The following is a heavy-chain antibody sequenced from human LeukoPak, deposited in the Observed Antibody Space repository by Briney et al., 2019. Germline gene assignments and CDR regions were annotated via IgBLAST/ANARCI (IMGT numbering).Heavy chain of an antibody. CDR1: GGSISSGGYY. CDR3: AGYCSSTSCYDY. D-gene: IGHD2-2*01. CDR2: IYYSGST. V-gene: IGHV4-31*03. J-gene: IGHJ4*02. Sequence: PSQTLSLACTVSGGSISSGGYYWSWIRQHPGTGLEWIGYIYYSGSTYYNPSLESRVTISVDTSKNQFSLKLSSVTAADTAVYYCAGYCSSTSCYDYWGQGTLVTVSS.